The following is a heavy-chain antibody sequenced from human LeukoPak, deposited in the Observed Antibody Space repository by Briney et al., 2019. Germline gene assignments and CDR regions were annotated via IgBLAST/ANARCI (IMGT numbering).Heavy chain of an antibody. Sequence: PGGSLRLSCAASGFTFSSNYMSWVRQAPGKGLEWVSVLYDDGSTYYADSVKGRFTIYRDNSKNTLYLQMNSLRAEDTAVYYCARGDRGYFDYWGQGTLVSVSS. CDR1: GFTFSSNY. CDR2: LYDDGST. V-gene: IGHV3-53*01. D-gene: IGHD1-26*01. CDR3: ARGDRGYFDY. J-gene: IGHJ4*02.